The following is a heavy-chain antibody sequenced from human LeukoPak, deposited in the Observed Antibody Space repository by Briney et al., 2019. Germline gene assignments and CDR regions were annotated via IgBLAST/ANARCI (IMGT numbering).Heavy chain of an antibody. J-gene: IGHJ4*02. D-gene: IGHD6-13*01. CDR1: GYTFSDYG. V-gene: IGHV1-18*04. Sequence: ASVKVSCKTSGYTFSDYGVTWVRQAPGQGLEWMAWISGYNGNTDYAPNLRGRVTVTSDTSTSTVYLEMRGLRSDDTAVYYCARDALAAIDPPSDFWGQGTLVTVSS. CDR3: ARDALAAIDPPSDF. CDR2: ISGYNGNT.